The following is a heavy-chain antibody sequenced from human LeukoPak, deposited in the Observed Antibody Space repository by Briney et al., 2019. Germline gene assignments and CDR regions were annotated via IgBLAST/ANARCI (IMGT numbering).Heavy chain of an antibody. Sequence: KSSETLSLTRAVSGGSISSSNWWSWVRQPPGKGLEWIGEIYHSGSTNYNPSLKSRVTISVDTSKNQFSLKLSSVTAADTAVYYCARRRWELRFGNDYWGQGTLVTVSS. CDR1: GGSISSSNW. J-gene: IGHJ4*02. D-gene: IGHD1-26*01. CDR3: ARRRWELRFGNDY. CDR2: IYHSGST. V-gene: IGHV4-4*02.